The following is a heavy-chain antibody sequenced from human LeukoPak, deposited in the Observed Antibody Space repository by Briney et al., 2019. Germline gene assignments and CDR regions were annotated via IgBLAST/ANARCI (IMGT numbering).Heavy chain of an antibody. D-gene: IGHD4-11*01. CDR1: GYTFINYG. J-gene: IGHJ4*02. CDR3: AREGYSDYPDY. V-gene: IGHV1-18*01. CDR2: ISGYNGNT. Sequence: ASVKVSCKASGYTFINYGINWVRQAPGQGLEWMGWISGYNGNTNYAQKFQGRVTMTTDTSTSTVYMELRSLRSDDTAVYYCAREGYSDYPDYWGQGTLVIVSS.